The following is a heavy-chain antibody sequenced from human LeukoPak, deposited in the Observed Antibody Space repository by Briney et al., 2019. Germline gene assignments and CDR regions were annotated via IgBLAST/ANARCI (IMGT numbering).Heavy chain of an antibody. CDR3: ARGKQLGNFDY. CDR2: ISSSGSTI. CDR1: GFTFSNYG. Sequence: GGSLRLSCAASGFTFSNYGMHWIRQAPGKGLEWVSYISSSGSTIYYADSVKGRFTISRDNAKNSLYLQMNSLRAEDTAVYYCARGKQLGNFDYWGQGTLVTVSS. V-gene: IGHV3-48*04. J-gene: IGHJ4*02. D-gene: IGHD6-13*01.